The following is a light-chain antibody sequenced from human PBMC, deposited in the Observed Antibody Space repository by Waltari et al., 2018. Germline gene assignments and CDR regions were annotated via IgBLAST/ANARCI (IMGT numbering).Light chain of an antibody. V-gene: IGKV3-11*01. CDR1: QTVRSY. Sequence: EVVLTQSPATLSLSPGERATLSCRASQTVRSYLAWYQQKPSQAPRLLIFDASSRATVIPAKFSGSGSGTDFTLTVSNLEPEDFAVYYCQQRSNWPYTFGQGTRVEIK. CDR3: QQRSNWPYT. CDR2: DAS. J-gene: IGKJ2*01.